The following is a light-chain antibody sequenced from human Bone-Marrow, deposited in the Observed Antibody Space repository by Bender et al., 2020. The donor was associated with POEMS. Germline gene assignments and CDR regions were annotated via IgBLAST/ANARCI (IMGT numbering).Light chain of an antibody. CDR3: QVWDSHNDVFV. CDR2: DDR. J-gene: IGLJ1*01. CDR1: NVGGKS. Sequence: SYVLTQPPSVSLAPGKTARITCGGKNVGGKSVHWYQQKPGQAPMLVVYDDRDRASGIPERFSGSNSGDPATLTISRVEAGDEADYYCQVWDSHNDVFVFGSGTKVTV. V-gene: IGLV3-21*03.